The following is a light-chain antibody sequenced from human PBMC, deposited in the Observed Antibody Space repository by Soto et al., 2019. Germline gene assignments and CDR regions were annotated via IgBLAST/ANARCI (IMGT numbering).Light chain of an antibody. V-gene: IGKV3D-15*01. CDR2: GAS. J-gene: IGKJ4*01. CDR1: QSVNIY. Sequence: EIGMTRCPATLSVSPGERATLSCRASQSVNIYLAWYQQKPGQAPRLLIFGASSRATGIPARFSGSGSGTEFNLTISSLQSEDFAVYFCQQYDDWLRLTFGGGTKVDIK. CDR3: QQYDDWLRLT.